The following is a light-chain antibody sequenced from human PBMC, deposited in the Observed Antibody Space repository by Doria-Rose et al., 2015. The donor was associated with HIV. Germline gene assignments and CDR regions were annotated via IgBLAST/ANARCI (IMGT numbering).Light chain of an antibody. Sequence: DIQMTQSPPSLSASVGDRVTITCQASQDISNFLNWYQQKPGKAPKLLIYDASSLETGVPSRFSGSGSGTDFTFTISSLQPEDIATYYCQQYDNLLTFGGGTKVEIK. J-gene: IGKJ4*01. V-gene: IGKV1-33*01. CDR3: QQYDNLLT. CDR2: DAS. CDR1: QDISNF.